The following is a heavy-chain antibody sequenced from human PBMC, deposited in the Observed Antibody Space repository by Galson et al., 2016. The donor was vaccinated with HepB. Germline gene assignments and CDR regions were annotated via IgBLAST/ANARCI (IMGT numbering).Heavy chain of an antibody. D-gene: IGHD3-10*02. CDR2: DSVHGGRK. Sequence: SLRLSCAASGFTFSNRGMHWVRQAPGKGLEWVAADSVHGGRKFYADSVEGRFIISRDNSNNMLFLQMNSLRADDTAVYYCAKRHEYCPPVGCSVDSWGQGTLVSVSS. CDR3: AKRHEYCPPVGCSVDS. J-gene: IGHJ4*02. CDR1: GFTFSNRG. V-gene: IGHV3-30*18.